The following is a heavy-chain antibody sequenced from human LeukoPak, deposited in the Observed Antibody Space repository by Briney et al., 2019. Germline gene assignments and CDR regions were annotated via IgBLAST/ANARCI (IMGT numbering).Heavy chain of an antibody. CDR1: GFTFSSYG. CDR2: IWYDGSNK. Sequence: GGSLRLSCAASGFTFSSYGMHWVRQAPGKGLEGVAVIWYDGSNKYYADSVKGRFTISRDNSKNTLYLKMNSLRAEDTAVYYCAKDILGYYDSSGTPDHWGQGTLVTVSS. V-gene: IGHV3-33*06. D-gene: IGHD3-22*01. J-gene: IGHJ4*02. CDR3: AKDILGYYDSSGTPDH.